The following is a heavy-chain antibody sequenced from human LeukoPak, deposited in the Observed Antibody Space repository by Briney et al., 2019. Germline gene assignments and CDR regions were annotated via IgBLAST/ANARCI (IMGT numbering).Heavy chain of an antibody. CDR3: ARHPVETLDFDY. V-gene: IGHV4-39*01. Sequence: SETLSLTCTVSGDSISSRNCYWGWIRQPPGKGLEWIGSIYYSGGTYYSLSLKSRVTISVDTSKNQFSLKLSSVTAADTAVYYCARHPVETLDFDYWGQGTLVTVPS. CDR1: GDSISSRNCY. CDR2: IYYSGGT. J-gene: IGHJ4*02. D-gene: IGHD5-24*01.